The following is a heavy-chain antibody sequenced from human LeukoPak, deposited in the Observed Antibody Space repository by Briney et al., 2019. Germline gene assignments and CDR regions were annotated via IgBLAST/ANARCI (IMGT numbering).Heavy chain of an antibody. CDR2: ISAYNGNT. CDR3: AREANDFWSGYPSIFDY. CDR1: GYTFTSYG. V-gene: IGHV1-18*01. D-gene: IGHD3-3*01. Sequence: ASVKVSCKASGYTFTSYGISWVRQAPGQGLEWMGWISAYNGNTNYAQKLQGRVTMTTDTSTSTAYMELRSLRSDDTAVYYCAREANDFWSGYPSIFDYWGQGTLVTVSS. J-gene: IGHJ4*02.